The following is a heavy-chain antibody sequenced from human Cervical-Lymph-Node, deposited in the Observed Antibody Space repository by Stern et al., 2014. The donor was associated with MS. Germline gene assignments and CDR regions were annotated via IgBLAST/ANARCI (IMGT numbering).Heavy chain of an antibody. Sequence: VQLVQSGAEVKKPGASVKVSCKASGYTFSSYAMHWVRQAPGQRLEWMGWIIAGNGNTKYSQNFQGRVTINRDTSASTAYMELSSLRSEDTAVYYCARSYDFPIFDSWGQGTLVTVSS. CDR3: ARSYDFPIFDS. D-gene: IGHD3-3*01. V-gene: IGHV1-3*01. J-gene: IGHJ4*02. CDR1: GYTFSSYA. CDR2: IIAGNGNT.